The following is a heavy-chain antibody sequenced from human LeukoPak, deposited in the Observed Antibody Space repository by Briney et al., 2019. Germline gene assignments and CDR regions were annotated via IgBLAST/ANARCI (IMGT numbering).Heavy chain of an antibody. CDR1: GYSFTSYW. Sequence: GESLKISCKGSGYSFTSYWISWVRQMPGKGLEWMGRIDPSDSYTNYSPSFQGHVTISADKSISTAYLQWSSLKASDTAMYYCARRLHSSGWYHGEDYWGRGTLVTVSS. V-gene: IGHV5-10-1*01. CDR2: IDPSDSYT. D-gene: IGHD6-19*01. CDR3: ARRLHSSGWYHGEDY. J-gene: IGHJ4*02.